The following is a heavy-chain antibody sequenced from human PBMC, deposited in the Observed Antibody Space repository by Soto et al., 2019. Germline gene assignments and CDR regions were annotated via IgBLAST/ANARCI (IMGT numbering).Heavy chain of an antibody. J-gene: IGHJ4*02. CDR2: INGSDGKT. V-gene: IGHV3-23*01. CDR3: ARWNYLDY. Sequence: EVQLLESGGGLVQPGGSLRLSCAASGFSFSSYAMSWVRQAPGKGLEWVSTINGSDGKTFYADSVKGRFSISRDTSDNTLYLQMNSLRADDTAIYYCARWNYLDYWGQGARVTVSS. D-gene: IGHD2-15*01. CDR1: GFSFSSYA.